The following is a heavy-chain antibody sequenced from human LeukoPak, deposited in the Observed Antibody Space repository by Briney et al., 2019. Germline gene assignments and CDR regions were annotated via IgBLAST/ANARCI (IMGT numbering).Heavy chain of an antibody. CDR1: GYTFTGYY. D-gene: IGHD3-3*01. CDR3: ARDTMATHAFDI. V-gene: IGHV1-2*04. CDR2: INPNSGGT. J-gene: IGHJ3*02. Sequence: ASVNVSCKASGYTFTGYYMHWVRQATGQGLERMGWINPNSGGTNYAQKFQGWVTMTRDTSISTAYMELSRLRSDDTAVYYCARDTMATHAFDIWGQGTMVTVSS.